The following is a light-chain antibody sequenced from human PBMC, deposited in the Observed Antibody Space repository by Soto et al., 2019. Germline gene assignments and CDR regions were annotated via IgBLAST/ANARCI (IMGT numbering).Light chain of an antibody. CDR2: GAS. CDR3: QQYGSSSLT. V-gene: IGKV3-20*01. Sequence: EIVLAQSPGTLSLSPVESATLSCRASQSVISSYLAWYQQKPGQAPRLLIYGASSRATGIPDRFSGSGSGTDFSLAISRLEPEDFAVYYCQQYGSSSLTFGPGTKVDI. CDR1: QSVISSY. J-gene: IGKJ3*01.